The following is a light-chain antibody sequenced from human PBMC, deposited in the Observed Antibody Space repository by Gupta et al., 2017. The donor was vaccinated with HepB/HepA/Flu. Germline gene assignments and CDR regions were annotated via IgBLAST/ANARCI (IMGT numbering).Light chain of an antibody. V-gene: IGKV1-39*01. CDR3: QQSYIPPLT. CDR2: TAS. Sequence: IQLTKSPSSLSPFVGDRVTITCRASQSISTCLNWYQQKAGRAPKLLIYTASSLESGVPSRFSGSGSGTDFTLTISSLQPEDFATYYCQQSYIPPLTFGRGTKVEF. CDR1: QSISTC. J-gene: IGKJ4*01.